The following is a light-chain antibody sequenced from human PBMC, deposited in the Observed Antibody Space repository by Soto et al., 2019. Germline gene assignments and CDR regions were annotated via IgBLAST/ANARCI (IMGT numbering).Light chain of an antibody. CDR3: CSYADSNTFT. CDR1: SSDVGSYNL. CDR2: EGS. V-gene: IGLV2-23*03. Sequence: QSVLTQPASVSGSPGQSITISCTGTSSDVGSYNLVSWYQQHPGKAPKLMIYEGSKRPSGVSNRFSGSKSGNTASLTISELQAEDEADYYCCSYADSNTFTFGTGTQLTVL. J-gene: IGLJ1*01.